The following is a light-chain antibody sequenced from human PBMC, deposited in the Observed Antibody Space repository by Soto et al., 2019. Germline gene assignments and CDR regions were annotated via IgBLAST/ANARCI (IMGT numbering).Light chain of an antibody. V-gene: IGLV2-14*01. CDR3: SSYTISKTLPFV. Sequence: QSALTQPASVSGSPGQSITISCTGTRRDVGGYNYVSWYQQYPGKSPKLLIYEVTHRPSGVSNRFSGSKSGNTAPLTISGLQAEDEADYYCSSYTISKTLPFVFGTGTKVTV. CDR2: EVT. CDR1: RRDVGGYNY. J-gene: IGLJ1*01.